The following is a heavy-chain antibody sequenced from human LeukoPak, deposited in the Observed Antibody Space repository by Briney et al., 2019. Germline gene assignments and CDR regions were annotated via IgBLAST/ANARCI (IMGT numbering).Heavy chain of an antibody. CDR1: GGSISSYY. D-gene: IGHD5-12*01. J-gene: IGHJ4*02. Sequence: PSETLSLTCTVSGGSISSYYWSWIRQPPGKGLEWIGYIYYSGSTNYNPSLKSRVTISVDTSKNQFSLKLSSVTAADTAVYYCARGPRGYALWGQGTLVTVSS. CDR2: IYYSGST. CDR3: ARGPRGYAL. V-gene: IGHV4-59*01.